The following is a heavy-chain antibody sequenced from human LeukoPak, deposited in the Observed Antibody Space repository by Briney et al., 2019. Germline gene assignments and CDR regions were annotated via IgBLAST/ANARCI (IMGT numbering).Heavy chain of an antibody. Sequence: GGSLRLSCAASGFTFSSYGMHWVRQAPGKGLEWVAVISYDGSNKYYADSVKGRFTISRDNSKNTLYLQMNSLRAEDTAVYYCAKDLDGGSGGPDYWGQGTLVTVSS. CDR1: GFTFSSYG. J-gene: IGHJ4*02. D-gene: IGHD3-10*01. CDR2: ISYDGSNK. V-gene: IGHV3-30*18. CDR3: AKDLDGGSGGPDY.